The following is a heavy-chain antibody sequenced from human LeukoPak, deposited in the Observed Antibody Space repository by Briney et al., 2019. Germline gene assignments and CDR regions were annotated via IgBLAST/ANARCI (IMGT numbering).Heavy chain of an antibody. J-gene: IGHJ6*03. CDR1: GGSINSRSYY. Sequence: SETLSLTCTVSGGSINSRSYYWGWIRQPPGKGLEWIGSVYYGGTTYYNPSLKSRVTISEDTSKNQFSLKLSSVTAADTAVYYCARRATTVTTGYYYYYMDVWGKGTTATVSS. D-gene: IGHD4-17*01. CDR2: VYYGGTT. CDR3: ARRATTVTTGYYYYYMDV. V-gene: IGHV4-39*01.